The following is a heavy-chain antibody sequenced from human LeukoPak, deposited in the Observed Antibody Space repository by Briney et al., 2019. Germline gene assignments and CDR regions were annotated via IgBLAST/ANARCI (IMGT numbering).Heavy chain of an antibody. CDR1: GYNFNAYN. J-gene: IGHJ4*02. CDR3: SRDVSGDGRVYIDH. V-gene: IGHV1-2*01. D-gene: IGHD6-19*01. Sequence: ASVKVSCKASGYNFNAYNIQWVRQARGLGLEWMGWIDPKNGNTTYAEKLKGRGMGARDTSITAVYMELRSLRADDTAVYYCSRDVSGDGRVYIDHWGPGTSVSVSS. CDR2: IDPKNGNT.